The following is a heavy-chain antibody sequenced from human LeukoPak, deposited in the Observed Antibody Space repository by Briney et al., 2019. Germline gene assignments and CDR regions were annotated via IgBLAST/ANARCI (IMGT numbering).Heavy chain of an antibody. CDR3: ARGGYYYYYMDV. Sequence: GGSLRLSCAASGFTFSSYSMNWVRQAPGKGLEWVSYISSSSSTIYYVDSVKGRFTISRDNVKNSLYLQMNSLRAEDTAVYYCARGGYYYYYMDVWGKGTTVTVSS. V-gene: IGHV3-48*01. D-gene: IGHD3-10*01. CDR2: ISSSSSTI. J-gene: IGHJ6*03. CDR1: GFTFSSYS.